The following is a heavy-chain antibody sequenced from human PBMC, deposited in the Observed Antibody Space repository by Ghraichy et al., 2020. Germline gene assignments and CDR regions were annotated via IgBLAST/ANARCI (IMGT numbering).Heavy chain of an antibody. CDR2: ISGDGGAT. CDR3: VKDLWSGYWAFGS. V-gene: IGHV3-64D*06. CDR1: GFIFSGFS. J-gene: IGHJ4*02. D-gene: IGHD3-3*01. Sequence: GGSLRLSCSASGFIFSGFSIHWVRQAPGKGLEYVSAISGDGGATYYTDSVRGRFTISRDNSKNTVWLQMSSLRAEDTAVYYCVKDLWSGYWAFGSWGQGTLVTVSS.